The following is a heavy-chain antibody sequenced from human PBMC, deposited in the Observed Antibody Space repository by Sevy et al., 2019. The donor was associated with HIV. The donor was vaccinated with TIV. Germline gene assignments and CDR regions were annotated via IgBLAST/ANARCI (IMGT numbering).Heavy chain of an antibody. Sequence: GGSLRLSCAASGFTFSSYGMHWVRQVPGKGLEGVAVISYDGSNKYYADSVKGRFTISRDNSKNTLYLQMNSLRAEDTAVYYCAKDLRYSSGWYGHDGCDYWGQGTLVTVSS. D-gene: IGHD6-19*01. J-gene: IGHJ4*02. CDR3: AKDLRYSSGWYGHDGCDY. CDR1: GFTFSSYG. CDR2: ISYDGSNK. V-gene: IGHV3-30*18.